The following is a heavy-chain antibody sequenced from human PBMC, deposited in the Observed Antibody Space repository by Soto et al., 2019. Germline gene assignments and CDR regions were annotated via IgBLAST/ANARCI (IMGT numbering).Heavy chain of an antibody. J-gene: IGHJ6*02. V-gene: IGHV1-18*01. D-gene: IGHD2-21*01. CDR3: ARDPLVRGDYYDYGMDV. CDR2: ISAYNGNT. CDR1: GYTFTSYV. Sequence: QVQLVQSGAEVKKPGASVKVSCKASGYTFTSYVISWVRQAPGQGLEWMGWISAYNGNTNYAQKLQGRVTMTTDTSTSTAYRELRRLGSDDPAVYYCARDPLVRGDYYDYGMDVWGQGTTVTVSS.